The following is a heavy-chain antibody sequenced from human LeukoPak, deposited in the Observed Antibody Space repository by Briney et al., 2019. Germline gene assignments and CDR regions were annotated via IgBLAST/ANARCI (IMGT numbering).Heavy chain of an antibody. J-gene: IGHJ4*02. V-gene: IGHV6-1*01. Sequence: SQTLSLTCAISGDSVSNNNAAWNWIRQSPSRGLEWLGRTYYRSKWSSDSAVSVTSRITVNPDTSKNQFSLNLTSVTAADTAVYFCARGIVYGSGSYYKAYYFDSWGQGTLVTVSS. CDR2: TYYRSKWSS. CDR1: GDSVSNNNAA. CDR3: ARGIVYGSGSYYKAYYFDS. D-gene: IGHD3-10*01.